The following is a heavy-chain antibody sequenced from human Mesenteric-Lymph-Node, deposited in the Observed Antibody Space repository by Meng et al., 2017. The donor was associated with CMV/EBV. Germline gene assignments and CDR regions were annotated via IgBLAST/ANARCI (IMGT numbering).Heavy chain of an antibody. CDR3: ARERGNYYGY. J-gene: IGHJ4*02. D-gene: IGHD1-26*01. CDR2: TYYTSKWYN. V-gene: IGHV6-1*01. Sequence: SQTLSLTCAISGDSVSNNNAAWSWIRQSPSRGLEWLRRTYYTSKWYNDYAVSVKSRITINPDTSKNQFSLQLNSVTPDDTAVYFCARERGNYYGYWGQGTLVTVSS. CDR1: GDSVSNNNAA.